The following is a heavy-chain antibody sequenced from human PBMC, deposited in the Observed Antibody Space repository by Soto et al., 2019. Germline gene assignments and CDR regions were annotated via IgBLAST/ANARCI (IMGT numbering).Heavy chain of an antibody. CDR1: GYTFTGYY. J-gene: IGHJ4*02. V-gene: IGHV1-2*02. CDR3: ARVRYSYGPGDY. CDR2: INPNSGGT. D-gene: IGHD5-18*01. Sequence: AASVKVSCKASGYTFTGYYMHWVRQAPGQGLEWMGWINPNSGGTNYAQKFQGRVTMTRGTSISTAYMELSRLRSDDTAVYYCARVRYSYGPGDYWGQGTLVTVSS.